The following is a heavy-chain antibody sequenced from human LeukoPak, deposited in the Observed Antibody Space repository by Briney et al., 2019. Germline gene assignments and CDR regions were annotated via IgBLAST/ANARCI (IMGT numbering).Heavy chain of an antibody. D-gene: IGHD2-15*01. CDR3: AREDPLVAARGLDY. V-gene: IGHV4-4*07. CDR2: IYTSGTT. CDR1: GGSISSYF. Sequence: SETLSLTCTVSGGSISSYFWSWIRQPAGKGLEWIGRIYTSGTTNYNTSLKSRLTMSLDTSKNQFSLRLSSVTAADTAVYYCAREDPLVAARGLDYWGQGTLVTVSS. J-gene: IGHJ4*02.